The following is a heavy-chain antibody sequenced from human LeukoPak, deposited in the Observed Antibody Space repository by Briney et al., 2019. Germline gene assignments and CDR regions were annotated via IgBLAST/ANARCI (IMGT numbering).Heavy chain of an antibody. J-gene: IGHJ6*03. CDR2: INHSGST. CDR1: GGSFSGYY. Sequence: TSETLSLTCAVYGGSFSGYYWSWIRQPPGKWLEWIGEINHSGSTNYNPSLKSRVTISVDTSKNQFSLKLSSVTAADTAVYYCARVILLWFRPTDYYYYMDVWGKGTTVTVSS. D-gene: IGHD3-10*01. CDR3: ARVILLWFRPTDYYYYMDV. V-gene: IGHV4-34*01.